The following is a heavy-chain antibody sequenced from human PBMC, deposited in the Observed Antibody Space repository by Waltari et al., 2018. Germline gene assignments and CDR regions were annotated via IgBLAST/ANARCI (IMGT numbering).Heavy chain of an antibody. CDR3: ARDIDYDSSGYYYRREWFDP. CDR1: GRTFSRYA. J-gene: IGHJ5*02. Sequence: QVQLVQSGAEVKKTGSSVKVSCQASGRTFSRYAISCTAQATGPGLEWMGGIIPIFGTANYAQKFQGRVTITADESTSTAYMELSSLRSEDTAVYYCARDIDYDSSGYYYRREWFDPWGQGTLVTVSS. V-gene: IGHV1-69*01. D-gene: IGHD3-22*01. CDR2: IIPIFGTA.